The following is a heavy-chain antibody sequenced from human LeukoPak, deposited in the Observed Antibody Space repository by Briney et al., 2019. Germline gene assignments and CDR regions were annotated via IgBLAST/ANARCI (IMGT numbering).Heavy chain of an antibody. V-gene: IGHV4-30-2*01. J-gene: IGHJ3*02. CDR2: IYHSGST. CDR1: GGSISSGGYS. Sequence: PQTLSLTCAVSGGSISSGGYSWSWIRQPPGKGLEWIGYIYHSGSTYYNPSLKSRVTISVDRSKNQFSLKLSSVTAADTAVYYCARDLGRDYYDSSGYGDDAFDIWGQGTMVTVSS. D-gene: IGHD3-22*01. CDR3: ARDLGRDYYDSSGYGDDAFDI.